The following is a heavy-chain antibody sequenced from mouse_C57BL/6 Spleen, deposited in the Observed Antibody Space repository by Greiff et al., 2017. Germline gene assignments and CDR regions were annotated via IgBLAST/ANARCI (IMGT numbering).Heavy chain of an antibody. CDR3: ARNSNYVDYAMDY. D-gene: IGHD2-5*01. CDR2: INPYNGDT. Sequence: VQLQQSGPELVKPGDSVKLSCKASGYSFTGYFMNWVMQSPGKSLEWIGRINPYNGDTFYNQKFKGKATLTVDKSSSTAHMELRSLTSEDSAVYYCARNSNYVDYAMDYWGQGTSVTVSS. CDR1: GYSFTGYF. V-gene: IGHV1-20*01. J-gene: IGHJ4*01.